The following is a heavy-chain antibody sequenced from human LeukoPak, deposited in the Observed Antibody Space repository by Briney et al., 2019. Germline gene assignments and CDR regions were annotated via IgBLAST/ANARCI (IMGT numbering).Heavy chain of an antibody. CDR1: GFTFSSYW. D-gene: IGHD2-15*01. CDR2: INSGGSST. Sequence: GGSLRLSCAASGFTFSSYWMHWVRQAPGKGLVWVSRINSGGSSTSYADSVKGRFTISRDNAKNTLYLQMNSLRAEDTAVYYCARPLYCSGGSCYVYFQHWGQGTLVTVSS. J-gene: IGHJ1*01. V-gene: IGHV3-74*01. CDR3: ARPLYCSGGSCYVYFQH.